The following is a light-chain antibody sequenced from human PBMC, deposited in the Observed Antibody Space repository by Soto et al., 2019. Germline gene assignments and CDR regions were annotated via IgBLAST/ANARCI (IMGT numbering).Light chain of an antibody. V-gene: IGKV1-5*01. Sequence: DIQMTQSASTLSASVGDRVTITCRASQSISSWLAWYQQKPGTAPKLLIYHASTVESGVPSRFSGSGSGTEFTLTISSLQPDDFATYYCQQYNSYSFGQGTKVDIK. CDR1: QSISSW. CDR3: QQYNSYS. CDR2: HAS. J-gene: IGKJ1*01.